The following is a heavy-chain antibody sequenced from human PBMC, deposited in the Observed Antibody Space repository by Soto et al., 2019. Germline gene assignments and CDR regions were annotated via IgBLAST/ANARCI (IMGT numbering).Heavy chain of an antibody. CDR2: IYSGDST. J-gene: IGHJ4*02. CDR1: GFTVSSNY. CDR3: ASGMGGLEDYFDY. D-gene: IGHD3-16*01. V-gene: IGHV3-53*01. Sequence: GGSLRLSCAASGFTVSSNYMSWVRQAPGKGLEWVSVIYSGDSTYYADSVKGRFTISRDYSKNTLYLQMNSLRAEDTAVYYCASGMGGLEDYFDYWGQGTLVTVSS.